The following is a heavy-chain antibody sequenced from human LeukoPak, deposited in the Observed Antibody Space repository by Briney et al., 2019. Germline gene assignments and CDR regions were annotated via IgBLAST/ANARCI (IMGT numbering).Heavy chain of an antibody. V-gene: IGHV3-30*01. Sequence: GGSLRLSCAASGFTFSSYAMHWVRQAPGKGLEWVAVISYDGSSKYYADSVKGRFTISRDNSKNTLYLQMNSLRAEDTAVYYCARDGVVVPAAMEGYYFDYWGQGTLVTVSS. CDR2: ISYDGSSK. CDR1: GFTFSSYA. CDR3: ARDGVVVPAAMEGYYFDY. D-gene: IGHD2-2*01. J-gene: IGHJ4*02.